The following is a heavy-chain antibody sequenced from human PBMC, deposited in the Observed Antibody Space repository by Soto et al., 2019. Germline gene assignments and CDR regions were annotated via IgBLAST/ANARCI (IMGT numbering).Heavy chain of an antibody. D-gene: IGHD7-27*01. CDR1: GGSISSGDYY. Sequence: QVQLQESGPGLVKPSQTLSLTCTVSGGSISSGDYYWSWIRQPPVKGLEWIGYIYYSGSTYYNPSLKSRVTISVDTSKNQFSLKLSSVTAADTAVYYCARDRSPSDWGYYYYGMDVWGQGTTVTVSS. V-gene: IGHV4-30-4*01. CDR3: ARDRSPSDWGYYYYGMDV. J-gene: IGHJ6*02. CDR2: IYYSGST.